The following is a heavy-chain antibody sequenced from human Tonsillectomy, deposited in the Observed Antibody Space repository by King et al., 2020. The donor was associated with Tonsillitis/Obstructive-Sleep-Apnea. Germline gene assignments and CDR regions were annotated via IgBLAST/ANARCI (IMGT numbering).Heavy chain of an antibody. Sequence: QLVQSGAEVKKPGESLKISCKGSGYSFTSYWIGWVRQMSGKGLEWMGIIYPDDSDTRYSPSFQGQVTISADKSIPTAYLQWSSLKASDTAMYYCAVAYCGGDCYDAYYMEVWGKGTTVTVSS. CDR3: AVAYCGGDCYDAYYMEV. CDR2: IYPDDSDT. CDR1: GYSFTSYW. V-gene: IGHV5-51*01. J-gene: IGHJ6*03. D-gene: IGHD2-21*01.